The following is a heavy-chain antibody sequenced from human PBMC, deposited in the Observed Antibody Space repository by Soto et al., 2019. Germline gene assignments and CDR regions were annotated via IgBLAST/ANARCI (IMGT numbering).Heavy chain of an antibody. CDR2: IYYSGNT. CDR3: ASIAAPGTTHFDF. V-gene: IGHV4-39*01. Sequence: SETLSLTCTVSGGSLGSSSYYWGWIRQSPGKGLEWIGNIYYSGNTFYNPPLKSRVTISVDTSKNQFYLHLSSVTAADTAIFYCASIAAPGTTHFDFWGQGTLVTVSS. J-gene: IGHJ4*02. CDR1: GGSLGSSSYY. D-gene: IGHD6-13*01.